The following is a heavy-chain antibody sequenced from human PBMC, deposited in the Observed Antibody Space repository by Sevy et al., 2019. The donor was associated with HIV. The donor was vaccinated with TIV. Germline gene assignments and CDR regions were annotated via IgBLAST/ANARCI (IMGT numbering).Heavy chain of an antibody. D-gene: IGHD3-22*01. CDR2: INPNSGGT. J-gene: IGHJ3*02. CDR3: ARDGYYYDSSGYYYWRVWGAFDI. V-gene: IGHV1-2*04. Sequence: ASVNVSCKASGYTFTGYYMHWVRQAPGQGLEWMGWINPNSGGTNYAQKFQGWVTMTRDTSISTAYMELSRLRSDDTAVYYCARDGYYYDSSGYYYWRVWGAFDIWGQGTMVTVSS. CDR1: GYTFTGYY.